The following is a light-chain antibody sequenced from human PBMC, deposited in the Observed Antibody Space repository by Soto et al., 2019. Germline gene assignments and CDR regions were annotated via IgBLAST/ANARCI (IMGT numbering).Light chain of an antibody. Sequence: QSVLKQPPSVSGAPGQRVTISCTGGNSNIGAGYDVHWYQLLPGTAPKLLIYGNSNRPSGVPDRFSGSKSGTSASLAITGLQAEDEADYYCQSYDTSLSALYVFGTGTKVTVL. CDR1: NSNIGAGYD. J-gene: IGLJ1*01. V-gene: IGLV1-40*01. CDR3: QSYDTSLSALYV. CDR2: GNS.